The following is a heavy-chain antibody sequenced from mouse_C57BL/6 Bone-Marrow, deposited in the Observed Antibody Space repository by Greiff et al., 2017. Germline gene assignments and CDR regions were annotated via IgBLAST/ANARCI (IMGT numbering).Heavy chain of an antibody. CDR2: IYPRSGNT. CDR1: GYTFTSYG. CDR3: ARVYYGSGAY. Sequence: QVQLQQSGAELVRPGASVKLSCKASGYTFTSYGISWVKQRTGQGLEWIGEIYPRSGNTYYNEKFKGKATLTADKSSSTAYMELRSLTSEDAAVYFCARVYYGSGAYWGQGTLVTVSA. J-gene: IGHJ3*01. D-gene: IGHD1-1*01. V-gene: IGHV1-81*01.